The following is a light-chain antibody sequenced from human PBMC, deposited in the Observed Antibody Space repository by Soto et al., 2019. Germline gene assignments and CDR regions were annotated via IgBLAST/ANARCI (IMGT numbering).Light chain of an antibody. CDR3: QSYDSSPPYV. J-gene: IGLJ1*01. CDR2: GNS. V-gene: IGLV1-40*01. CDR1: SSNIGAGYD. Sequence: QSVLTQPPSVSGAPGQRVTISCTGSSSNIGAGYDVHWYQQLPGTAPKLLIYGNSNRPSGVPDRFSGYKSGTSASLAITVLQAEEDAYYSCQSYDSSPPYVFGTGTKLTVL.